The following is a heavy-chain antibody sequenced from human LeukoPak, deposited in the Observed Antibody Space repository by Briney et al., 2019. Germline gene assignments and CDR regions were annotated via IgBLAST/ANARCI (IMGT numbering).Heavy chain of an antibody. D-gene: IGHD3-3*01. J-gene: IGHJ4*02. CDR3: ARKTYYDFWSALTA. CDR1: GFTFSTYW. Sequence: GGSLRLSCAASGFTFSTYWMHWVRQAPGKGLVWVSRINTDGSSTIYADSVKGRFTISRDNAKNTLYLQMNSLRAEDTAVYYCARKTYYDFWSALTAWGQGTLVTVSS. V-gene: IGHV3-74*01. CDR2: INTDGSST.